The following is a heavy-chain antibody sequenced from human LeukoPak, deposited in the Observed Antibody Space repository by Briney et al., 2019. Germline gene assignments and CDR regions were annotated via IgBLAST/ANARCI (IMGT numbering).Heavy chain of an antibody. CDR3: ARSGYSVYFDY. J-gene: IGHJ4*02. V-gene: IGHV4-59*01. D-gene: IGHD3-3*01. CDR2: IYYSGST. CDR1: GGSISSYY. Sequence: SETLSLTCTVSGGSISSYYWSWIRQPPGKGLEWIGYIYYSGSTNYNPSLKSRVTISVDTSKNQFSLKLSSVTAADTAVYYCARSGYSVYFDYWGQGALVTVSS.